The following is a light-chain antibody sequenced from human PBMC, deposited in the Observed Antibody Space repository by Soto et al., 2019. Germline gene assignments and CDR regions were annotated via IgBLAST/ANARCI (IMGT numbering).Light chain of an antibody. J-gene: IGLJ1*01. CDR1: SSNIGSNY. CDR3: ATWDDSLSGHYV. Sequence: QSVLTQSPSASGTPGQRVTISGSGSSSNIGSNYVCWYQHLPGTAPKLLIYSNNQRPSGVPDRFSGSKSGTSASLAISGLRSEDEADYYCATWDDSLSGHYVFGTGTKLTVL. V-gene: IGLV1-47*02. CDR2: SNN.